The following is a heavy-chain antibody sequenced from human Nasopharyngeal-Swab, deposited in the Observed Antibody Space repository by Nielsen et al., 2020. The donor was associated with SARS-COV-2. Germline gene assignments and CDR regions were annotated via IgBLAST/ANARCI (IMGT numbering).Heavy chain of an antibody. V-gene: IGHV5-10-1*01. CDR1: GYSFTSYW. D-gene: IGHD3/OR15-3a*01. CDR3: ARAGLPDTYYYYYGMDV. CDR2: IDPSDSYT. J-gene: IGHJ6*02. Sequence: GASLQISCKGSGYSFTSYWISWVRQMPGKGLEWMGRIDPSDSYTNYSPSFQGHVTISADKSISTAYLQWSSLKASDTAMYYCARAGLPDTYYYYYGMDVWGQGTTVTVSS.